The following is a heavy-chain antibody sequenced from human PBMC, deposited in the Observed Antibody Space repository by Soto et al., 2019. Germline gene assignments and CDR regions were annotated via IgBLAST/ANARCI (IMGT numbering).Heavy chain of an antibody. D-gene: IGHD3-10*01. CDR2: ISYDGSNK. V-gene: IGHV3-30-3*01. J-gene: IGHJ4*02. Sequence: GGSLRLSCAASGFTFSSYAMHWVRQAPGKGLEWVAVISYDGSNKYYADSVKGRFTISRDNSKNTLYLQMNSLRAEDTAVYYCARWPLRGSGSYWYYFDYWGQGTLVTVSS. CDR1: GFTFSSYA. CDR3: ARWPLRGSGSYWYYFDY.